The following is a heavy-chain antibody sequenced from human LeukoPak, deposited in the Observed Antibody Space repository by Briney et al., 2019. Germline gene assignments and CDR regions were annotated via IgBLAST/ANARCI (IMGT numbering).Heavy chain of an antibody. J-gene: IGHJ4*02. CDR2: INQDGGER. D-gene: IGHD1-26*01. Sequence: PGGSLRLSCAASEFTFSRFWMSWVRQAPGKGLEWVANINQDGGERNYVDSVKGRFTISRDNAKNTLYLQMNNLRAEDTAVYYCAREVGTIDYWGQGILVTVSS. CDR3: AREVGTIDY. V-gene: IGHV3-7*01. CDR1: EFTFSRFW.